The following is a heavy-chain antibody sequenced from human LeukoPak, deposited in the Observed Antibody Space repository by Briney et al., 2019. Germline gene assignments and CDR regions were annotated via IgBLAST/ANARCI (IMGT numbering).Heavy chain of an antibody. V-gene: IGHV4-4*07. CDR2: IYSSGST. D-gene: IGHD2-2*01. CDR3: ARVGCTSTSCYRAYYYYMDV. Sequence: SETLSLTCTVSGGSISRYYWTWIRQPAGKGLEWIGRIYSSGSTNYNPSLKSRVTMSVDTSKNQFSLKLSSVTAADTAVYYCARVGCTSTSCYRAYYYYMDVWGKGTTVTVSS. CDR1: GGSISRYY. J-gene: IGHJ6*03.